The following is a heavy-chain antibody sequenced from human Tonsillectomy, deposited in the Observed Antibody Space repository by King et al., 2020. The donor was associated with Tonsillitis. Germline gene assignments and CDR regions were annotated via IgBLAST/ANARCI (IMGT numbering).Heavy chain of an antibody. V-gene: IGHV1-2*02. CDR2: IYSNQGDK. J-gene: IGHJ4*02. Sequence: VQLVQSGAEVKKPGASVKVSCQASGFTFTNYPMHWVRQAPVQGLEWMGGIYSNQGDKKFAEKVQGRITLTGDKSLNSVYMELTRLTSDDTALYYCVRDNWYYDYWGQGTLVTVSS. CDR1: GFTFTNYP. D-gene: IGHD1-1*01. CDR3: VRDNWYYDY.